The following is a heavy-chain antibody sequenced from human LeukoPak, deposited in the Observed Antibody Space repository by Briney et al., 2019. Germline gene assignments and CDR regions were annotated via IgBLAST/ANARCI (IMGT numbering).Heavy chain of an antibody. J-gene: IGHJ6*03. CDR3: ARDPGSSWYVVGSAMDV. Sequence: GGSLRLSCAASGFTFSSYGMHWVRQAPGKGLEWVSSISSSSSYIYYADSVKGRFTISRDNAKNSLYLQMNSLRAEDTAVYYCARDPGSSWYVVGSAMDVWGKGTTVTVSS. CDR2: ISSSSSYI. V-gene: IGHV3-21*01. D-gene: IGHD6-13*01. CDR1: GFTFSSYG.